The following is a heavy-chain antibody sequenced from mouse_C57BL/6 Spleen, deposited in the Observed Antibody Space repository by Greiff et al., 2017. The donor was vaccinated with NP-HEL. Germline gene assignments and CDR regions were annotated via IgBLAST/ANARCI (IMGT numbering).Heavy chain of an antibody. Sequence: QVQLKESGPGLVQPSQSLSITCTVSGFSLTSYGVHWVRQSPGKGLEWLGVIWRGGSTDYNAAFISRLSISKDNSKSQVFFKMNSLQADDTAIYYCARDYSNYEYFDVWGTGTTVTVSS. CDR1: GFSLTSYG. CDR2: IWRGGST. V-gene: IGHV2-2*01. J-gene: IGHJ1*03. D-gene: IGHD2-5*01. CDR3: ARDYSNYEYFDV.